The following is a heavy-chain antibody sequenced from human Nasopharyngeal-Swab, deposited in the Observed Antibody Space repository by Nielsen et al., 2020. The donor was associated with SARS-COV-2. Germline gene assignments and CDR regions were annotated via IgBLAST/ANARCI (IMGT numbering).Heavy chain of an antibody. Sequence: GESLKISCAASGFTFSSYSMNWVRQAPGKGLEWVSSISSSSSYIYYADSVKGRFTISRDNAKNSLYLQMNSLRAEDTAVYYCASWGFYYYGMDVWGQGTTVTVSS. D-gene: IGHD3-16*01. CDR1: GFTFSSYS. J-gene: IGHJ6*02. CDR2: ISSSSSYI. CDR3: ASWGFYYYGMDV. V-gene: IGHV3-21*01.